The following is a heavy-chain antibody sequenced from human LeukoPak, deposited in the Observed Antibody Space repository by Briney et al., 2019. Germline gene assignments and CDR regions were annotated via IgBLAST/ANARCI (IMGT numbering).Heavy chain of an antibody. CDR2: INPNSGGT. CDR1: GYTFTGYY. Sequence: ASVKVSCKASGYTFTGYYMHWVRQAPGQGLEWMGWINPNSGGTNYAQKFQGRVTMTRDTSISTAYMELSRLRSDDTAVYYCARDHSSSPYYYYGMDVWGQGTTVTVS. J-gene: IGHJ6*02. D-gene: IGHD6-6*01. V-gene: IGHV1-2*02. CDR3: ARDHSSSPYYYYGMDV.